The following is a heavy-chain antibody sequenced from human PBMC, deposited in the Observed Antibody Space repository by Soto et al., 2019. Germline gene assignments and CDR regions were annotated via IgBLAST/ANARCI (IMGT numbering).Heavy chain of an antibody. D-gene: IGHD1-26*01. V-gene: IGHV3-30*18. Sequence: QVQLVESGGGVVQPGRSLRLSCAASGFTFSSYGMHWVRQAPGKGLEWVAVISYDGSNKYYADSVKGRFTISRDNSKNTLYLQMNGLRAEDTAVYYCAKDGSADCIVGASRVWGQGTLVTVSS. CDR3: AKDGSADCIVGASRV. CDR1: GFTFSSYG. CDR2: ISYDGSNK. J-gene: IGHJ4*02.